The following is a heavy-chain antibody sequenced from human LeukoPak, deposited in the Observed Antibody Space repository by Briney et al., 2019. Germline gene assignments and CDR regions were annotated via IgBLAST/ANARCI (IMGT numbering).Heavy chain of an antibody. V-gene: IGHV1-2*02. CDR1: GYTFTGYY. D-gene: IGHD2-21*02. CDR3: AREGPVVVVTHKPTNYFDY. Sequence: GASVKVSCKASGYTFTGYYMHWVRQAPGQGLEWMGWINPNSGGTNYAQKFQGRVTMTRDTSISTAYMELSRLRSDDTAVYYCAREGPVVVVTHKPTNYFDYWGQGTLVTVSS. CDR2: INPNSGGT. J-gene: IGHJ4*02.